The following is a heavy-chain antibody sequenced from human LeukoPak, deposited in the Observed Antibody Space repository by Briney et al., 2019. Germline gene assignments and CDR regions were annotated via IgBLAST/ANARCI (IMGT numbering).Heavy chain of an antibody. CDR1: GGSISSGSYY. V-gene: IGHV4-39*01. D-gene: IGHD3-3*01. J-gene: IGHJ4*02. Sequence: SETLSLTCTVSGGSISSGSYYWGWIRQPPGKGLEWIGSIYYSGSTYYNPSLKSRVTISVDTSKNQFSLKLSSVTAADTAVYYCARHVNSYYDFWSGYDYWGQGTLVTVSS. CDR2: IYYSGST. CDR3: ARHVNSYYDFWSGYDY.